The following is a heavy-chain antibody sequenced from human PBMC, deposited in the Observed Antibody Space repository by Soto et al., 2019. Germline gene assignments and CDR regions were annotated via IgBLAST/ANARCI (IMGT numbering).Heavy chain of an antibody. CDR2: ISYPGIT. CDR1: GGSMRNDNFY. V-gene: IGHV4-31*03. J-gene: IGHJ3*01. D-gene: IGHD3-9*01. Sequence: QVRLQESGQGLVRPSQTLSLICTVSGGSMRNDNFYWSFLRQRPGTGPEWLGYISYPGITFYNPSLDSRIFIAVDPSTNQFSLSRKSVTAADTAVYYCARDLYGVVTGRGAFAVWGPVALVTVSS. CDR3: ARDLYGVVTGRGAFAV.